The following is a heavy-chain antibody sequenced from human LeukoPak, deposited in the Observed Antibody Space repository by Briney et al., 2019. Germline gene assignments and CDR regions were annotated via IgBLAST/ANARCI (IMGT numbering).Heavy chain of an antibody. CDR3: AKGASSTWIDY. CDR2: ISDSGGST. D-gene: IGHD6-13*01. J-gene: IGHJ4*02. Sequence: GGSLRLSCAASGFXFSTYAITWVRQAPGKGLEWVSSISDSGGSTLYAESVKGRFTMSRDNSKNTLYVQMNSLRADDTAVYYCAKGASSTWIDYWGQGTLVTVSS. CDR1: GFXFSTYA. V-gene: IGHV3-23*01.